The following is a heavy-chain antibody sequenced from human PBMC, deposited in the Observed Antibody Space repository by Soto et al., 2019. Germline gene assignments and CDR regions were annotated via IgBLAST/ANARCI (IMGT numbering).Heavy chain of an antibody. J-gene: IGHJ3*01. Sequence: QVQLVQSGAEVKKPGASVKVSCKASGYTFTSYGISLVRQAPGQGLEWMGWISAYNGNTNYAQKLQGRVTMTTDTSTSKAYMELRSLRSDDTAVYYCARDGYCSGGSCIDAFDLWGQGTMVTVSS. CDR3: ARDGYCSGGSCIDAFDL. CDR1: GYTFTSYG. V-gene: IGHV1-18*01. D-gene: IGHD2-15*01. CDR2: ISAYNGNT.